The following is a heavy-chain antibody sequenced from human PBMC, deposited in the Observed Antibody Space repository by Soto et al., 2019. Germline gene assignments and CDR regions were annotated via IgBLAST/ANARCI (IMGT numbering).Heavy chain of an antibody. CDR3: ARHNDGSGSTYFDY. V-gene: IGHV4-59*08. Sequence: LSETLSLTCTVSGGSISSYYWSWIRQPPGKGLEWIGYIYYSGSTNYNPSLKSRLTISVDTSKNQFSLKLNSMTAADTAVYYCARHNDGSGSTYFDYWGQGTLVTV. D-gene: IGHD3-10*01. CDR1: GGSISSYY. J-gene: IGHJ4*02. CDR2: IYYSGST.